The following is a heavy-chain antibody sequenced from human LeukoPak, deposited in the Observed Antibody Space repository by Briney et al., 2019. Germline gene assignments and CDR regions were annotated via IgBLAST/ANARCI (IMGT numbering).Heavy chain of an antibody. CDR1: GLNFSVYY. J-gene: IGHJ6*01. V-gene: IGHV3-11*04. D-gene: IGHD2-15*01. Sequence: GGSLRLSCAASGLNFSVYYMPWIRQAPGNGLEWLSHISKPGTYIYYADSVRGRFTISRDNAKKTLHRQMNSLRATDTAVYYCARGSEGYCSGGGCYYGMDVWGQGTTVTVSA. CDR2: ISKPGTYI. CDR3: ARGSEGYCSGGGCYYGMDV.